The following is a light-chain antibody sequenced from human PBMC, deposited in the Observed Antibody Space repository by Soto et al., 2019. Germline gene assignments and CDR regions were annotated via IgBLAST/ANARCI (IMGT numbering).Light chain of an antibody. CDR3: QQYNSYWT. V-gene: IGKV1-5*02. J-gene: IGKJ1*01. CDR2: DAS. CDR1: QSISTW. Sequence: DIQMTQSPSTLSVSIGDIVTIIFRASQSISTWLAWYQQKPGKAPKLLIYDASSLESGVPSRFSGSGSGTEFTLTISSLQPDDFATYYCQQYNSYWTFGQGTKVDIK.